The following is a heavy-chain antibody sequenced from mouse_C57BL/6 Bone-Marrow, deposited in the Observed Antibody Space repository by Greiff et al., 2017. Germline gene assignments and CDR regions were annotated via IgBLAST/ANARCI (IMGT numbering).Heavy chain of an antibody. J-gene: IGHJ3*01. CDR2: FSPRSGHT. V-gene: IGHV1-81*01. CDR1: RYTFSIYG. Sequence: QVQLQQSGAELARPGASVELSYKASRYTFSIYGIRWVTQRTGQGLEWIVEFSPRSGHTYYNEKFEGKATLTAHKSSSTAYMELSSLTSEDSAVYCCVREVRGIAYWGQGTLVTVSA. CDR3: VREVRGIAY.